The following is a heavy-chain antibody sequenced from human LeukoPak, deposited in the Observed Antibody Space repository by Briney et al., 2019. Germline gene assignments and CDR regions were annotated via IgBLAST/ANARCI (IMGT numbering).Heavy chain of an antibody. J-gene: IGHJ4*02. Sequence: GASVKVSCKASGYTFTGYYMHWVRQAPGQGLEWMGWINPNSGGTNYAQKFQGRVTMTRDTSFKTAYMDLTSLKSDDTAVYYCARGWGPTGLDYWGQGTLVTVS. CDR3: ARGWGPTGLDY. CDR2: INPNSGGT. V-gene: IGHV1-2*02. CDR1: GYTFTGYY. D-gene: IGHD3-9*01.